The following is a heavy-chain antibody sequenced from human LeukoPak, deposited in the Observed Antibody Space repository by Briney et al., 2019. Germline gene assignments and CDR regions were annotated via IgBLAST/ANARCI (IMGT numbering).Heavy chain of an antibody. CDR2: INHSGST. Sequence: SETLSLTCAVYGGSFSGYYWSWIRQPPGKGLEWIGEINHSGSTNYNPSLKSRVTISVDTSKNQFSLKLSSVTAADTAVYYCARPLLLRLRRGAFDIWGQGTMVTVSS. D-gene: IGHD4-17*01. V-gene: IGHV4-34*01. J-gene: IGHJ3*02. CDR3: ARPLLLRLRRGAFDI. CDR1: GGSFSGYY.